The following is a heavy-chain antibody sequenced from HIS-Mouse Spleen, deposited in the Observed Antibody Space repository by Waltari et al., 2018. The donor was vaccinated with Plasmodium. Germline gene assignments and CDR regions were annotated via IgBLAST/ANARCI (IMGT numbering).Heavy chain of an antibody. CDR3: ARDRITGTSYFDY. D-gene: IGHD1-7*01. Sequence: QLQLHESGPRLVKPSETLSLPCTVPGGSSSSSNYYWGRIRQPPGKGLEWFGGIYYSGNTYYNPSLKSRVTISVDTSKNQFSLKLSSVTAADTAVYYCARDRITGTSYFDYWGQGTLVTVSS. CDR2: IYYSGNT. J-gene: IGHJ4*02. V-gene: IGHV4-39*07. CDR1: GGSSSSSNYY.